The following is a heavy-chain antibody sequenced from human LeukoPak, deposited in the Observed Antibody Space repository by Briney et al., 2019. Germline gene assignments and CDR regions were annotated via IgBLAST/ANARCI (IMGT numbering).Heavy chain of an antibody. D-gene: IGHD1-26*01. J-gene: IGHJ3*02. CDR2: IYSSGST. V-gene: IGHV4-4*07. Sequence: PSGTLSLTCAVSGTSIRSYYWSWIRQPAGKGLEWIGRIYSSGSTDYNPSLKSRVTMSADTSKNYFSLRLSSMTAADTAMYYCARDLMGAGLSGDAFDIWGQGTMVTVSS. CDR3: ARDLMGAGLSGDAFDI. CDR1: GTSIRSYY.